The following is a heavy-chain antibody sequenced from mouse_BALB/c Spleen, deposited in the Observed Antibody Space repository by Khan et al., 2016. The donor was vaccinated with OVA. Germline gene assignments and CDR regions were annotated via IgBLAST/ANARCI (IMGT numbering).Heavy chain of an antibody. D-gene: IGHD1-1*01. CDR1: GFTFSTYG. CDR2: ISGDSSTV. CDR3: RTSYFYAYYFDY. V-gene: IGHV5-17*02. Sequence: EVELVESGGGLVQPGGSRKLSCAASGFTFSTYGMYWVRQAPEKGLEWVAYISGDSSTVYYADTVRGRITISRDNPKNPLFLQMTSLVSEATASYCGRTSYFYAYYFDYWGPGTTLTVSS. J-gene: IGHJ2*01.